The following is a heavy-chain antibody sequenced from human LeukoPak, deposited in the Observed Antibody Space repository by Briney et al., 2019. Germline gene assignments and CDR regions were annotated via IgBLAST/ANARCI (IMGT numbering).Heavy chain of an antibody. CDR3: ARAPMTFWFDP. D-gene: IGHD2-21*02. J-gene: IGHJ5*02. Sequence: ASVTVSCTASGYTFTGYYMHWVRQAPGQGLEWMGWINPNSGGTNYAQKFQGRVTMTRDTSISTAYMELSRLRSDDTAVYYCARAPMTFWFDPWGQGTLVTVSS. V-gene: IGHV1-2*02. CDR2: INPNSGGT. CDR1: GYTFTGYY.